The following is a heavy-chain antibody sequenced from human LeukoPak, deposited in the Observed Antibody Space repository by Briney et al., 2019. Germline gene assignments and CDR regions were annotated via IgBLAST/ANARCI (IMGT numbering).Heavy chain of an antibody. CDR2: IYPDDSDT. CDR3: VRQADSSGWYYFGY. Sequence: GESLKISRQGSGYDLTNYWIGRVRQMPGKGLEWMAIIYPDDSDTKYNPSFQGQVTISSDKSISTAYLQWSSLKASDTAIYYCVRQADSSGWYYFGYWGPGTRVTV. V-gene: IGHV5-51*01. CDR1: GYDLTNYW. J-gene: IGHJ4*02. D-gene: IGHD6-19*01.